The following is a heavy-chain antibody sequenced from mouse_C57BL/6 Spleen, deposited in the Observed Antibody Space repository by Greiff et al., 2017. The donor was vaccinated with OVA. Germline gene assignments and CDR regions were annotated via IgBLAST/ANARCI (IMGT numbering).Heavy chain of an antibody. J-gene: IGHJ1*03. V-gene: IGHV1-64*01. D-gene: IGHD2-1*01. CDR2: IHPNSGST. Sequence: QVQLQQPGAELVKPGASVKLSCKASGYTFTSYWMHWVKQRPGQGLEWIGMIHPNSGSTNYNEKFKSKATLTVDKSSSTAYMQLSSLTSEDSAVYYCAKPYGNYGYFDVWGTGTTVTVSS. CDR1: GYTFTSYW. CDR3: AKPYGNYGYFDV.